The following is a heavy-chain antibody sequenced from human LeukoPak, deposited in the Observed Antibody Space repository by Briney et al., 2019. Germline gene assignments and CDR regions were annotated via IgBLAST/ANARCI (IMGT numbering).Heavy chain of an antibody. Sequence: GGSLRLSCAASGFTFSSFAMSWVRLAPGKGLESVSSISGSGGSTNYADSVKGRFTISRDNSKNTMYLQMNSLTADDTAVYYCSKDHKFSGYDNYFDYWGQGTLVTVSS. D-gene: IGHD5-12*01. CDR1: GFTFSSFA. J-gene: IGHJ4*02. V-gene: IGHV3-23*01. CDR2: ISGSGGST. CDR3: SKDHKFSGYDNYFDY.